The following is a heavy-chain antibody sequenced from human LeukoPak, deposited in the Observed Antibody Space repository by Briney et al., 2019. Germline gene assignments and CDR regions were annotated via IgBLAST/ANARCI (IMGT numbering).Heavy chain of an antibody. D-gene: IGHD3-10*01. Sequence: NPSETLSLTCTVSGGSISSSSYYWGWIRQPPGKGLEWIGSTYYSGSTYYNPSLKNRVTISLDTSKSQFSLRLTSVTAADTAVYYCASLGGLGSWNFGYWGQGTLVTVPS. CDR2: TYYSGST. CDR1: GGSISSSSYY. J-gene: IGHJ4*02. CDR3: ASLGGLGSWNFGY. V-gene: IGHV4-39*07.